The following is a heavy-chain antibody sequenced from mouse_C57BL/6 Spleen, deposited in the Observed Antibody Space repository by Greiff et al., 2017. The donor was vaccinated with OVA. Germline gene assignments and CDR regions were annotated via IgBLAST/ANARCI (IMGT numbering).Heavy chain of an antibody. D-gene: IGHD2-3*01. CDR3: ASEDDGYYDWYFDV. J-gene: IGHJ1*03. CDR1: GYSITSGYY. CDR2: ISYDGSN. V-gene: IGHV3-6*01. Sequence: EVKLQESGPGLVKPSQSLSLTCSVTGYSITSGYYWNWIRQFPGNKLEWMGYISYDGSNNYNPSLKNRISITRDTSKNQFFLKLNSVTTEDTATYYCASEDDGYYDWYFDVWGTGTTVTVSS.